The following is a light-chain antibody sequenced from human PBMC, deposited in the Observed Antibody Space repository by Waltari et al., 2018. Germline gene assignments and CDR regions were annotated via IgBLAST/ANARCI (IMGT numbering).Light chain of an antibody. J-gene: IGLJ2*01. V-gene: IGLV3-1*01. CDR3: QALDSSTAV. Sequence: WYQQKPGQSPVVFIYRDTERPSGIPERFSGSNSGNTATLTISGTQTMDEADYYCQALDSSTAVFGGGTKLTVL. CDR2: RDT.